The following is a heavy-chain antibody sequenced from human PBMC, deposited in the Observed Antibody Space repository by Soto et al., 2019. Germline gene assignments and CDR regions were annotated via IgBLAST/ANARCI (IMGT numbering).Heavy chain of an antibody. CDR1: GFTFSSYG. V-gene: IGHV3-30*18. Sequence: GGSLRLSCAASGFTFSSYGMHWVRQAPGKGLEWVAVISYDGSNKYYADSVKGRFTISRDNSKNTLYLQMNSLRAEDTAVYYCAKVGVSGLFGSSSHHFDYWGQGTLVTVSS. CDR3: AKVGVSGLFGSSSHHFDY. CDR2: ISYDGSNK. D-gene: IGHD6-13*01. J-gene: IGHJ4*02.